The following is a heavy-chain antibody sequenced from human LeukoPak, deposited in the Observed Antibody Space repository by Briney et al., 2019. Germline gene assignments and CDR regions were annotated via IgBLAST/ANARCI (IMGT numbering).Heavy chain of an antibody. Sequence: PGGSLRLSCAASGFTFSSYAMSWVRQAPGKGLERVSAISGSGGSTYYADSVKGRFTISRDNSKNTLYLQMNSLRAEDTAVYYCASRHSGYDSVRYWGQGTLVTVSS. D-gene: IGHD5-12*01. CDR2: ISGSGGST. CDR3: ASRHSGYDSVRY. CDR1: GFTFSSYA. J-gene: IGHJ4*02. V-gene: IGHV3-23*01.